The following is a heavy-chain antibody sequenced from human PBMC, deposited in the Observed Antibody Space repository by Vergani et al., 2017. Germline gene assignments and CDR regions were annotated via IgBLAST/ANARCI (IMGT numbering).Heavy chain of an antibody. CDR3: QQSGCGSGSSYFDY. J-gene: IGHJ4*02. CDR1: GGTFSSYA. CDR2: IIPIFGTA. D-gene: IGHD3-10*01. V-gene: IGHV1-69*01. Sequence: QVQLVQSGAEVKKPGSSVKVSCKASGGTFSSYAISWVRQAPGQGLEWMGGIIPIFGTANDAQKFQGGVTITADESTSTAYMELSSLRSEDTAVYYCQQSGCGSGSSYFDYWGQGTLVTVSS.